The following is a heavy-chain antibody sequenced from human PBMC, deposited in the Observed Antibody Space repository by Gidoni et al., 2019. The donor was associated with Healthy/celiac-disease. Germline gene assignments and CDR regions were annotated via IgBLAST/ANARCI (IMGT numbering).Heavy chain of an antibody. CDR1: GFTFSDYY. CDR2: ISSSGSTI. CDR3: ARVLSEWLSTHTPADYYYGMDV. V-gene: IGHV3-11*01. J-gene: IGHJ6*02. Sequence: QVQLVESGGGLVKPGGSLRLSCAAYGFTFSDYYMSWIRQAPGKGLEWVSYISSSGSTIYYADSVKGRFTISRDNAKNSLYLQMNSLRAEDTAVYYCARVLSEWLSTHTPADYYYGMDVWGQGTTVTVSS. D-gene: IGHD3-3*01.